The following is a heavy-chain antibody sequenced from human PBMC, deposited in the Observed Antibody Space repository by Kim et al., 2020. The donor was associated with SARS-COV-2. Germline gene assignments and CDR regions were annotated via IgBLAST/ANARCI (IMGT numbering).Heavy chain of an antibody. CDR3: ARDQDFWSGHNWFDP. D-gene: IGHD3-3*01. J-gene: IGHJ5*02. Sequence: VSVKSRITINPDTSQNQFSLQLNSVTPEDTAVYYCARDQDFWSGHNWFDPWGQGTLVTVSS. V-gene: IGHV6-1*01.